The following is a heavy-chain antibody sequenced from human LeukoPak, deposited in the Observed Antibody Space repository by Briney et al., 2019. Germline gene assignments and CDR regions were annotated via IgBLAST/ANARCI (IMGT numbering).Heavy chain of an antibody. J-gene: IGHJ4*02. CDR2: IYTSGST. V-gene: IGHV4-4*07. CDR3: ARVQYYDSGGYFGGYFDY. D-gene: IGHD3-22*01. Sequence: TSETLSLTCTVSGGSISNYYWSWIRQPAGKGREWIGRIYTSGSTNYNPSLKSRVTMSVGTSKNQFSLKLSSVTAADTAVYYCARVQYYDSGGYFGGYFDYWGQGRLVTVSS. CDR1: GGSISNYY.